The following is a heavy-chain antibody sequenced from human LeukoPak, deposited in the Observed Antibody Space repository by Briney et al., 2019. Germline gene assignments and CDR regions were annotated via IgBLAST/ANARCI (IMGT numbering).Heavy chain of an antibody. Sequence: SVKVSCLASVYTFTAYYIHWVRQAPGQGLELMGCINPNSGGTNYAQKCQGRVTMTRDTSISTAYMELSRLSSDDTAVYYCASGSRISGAFIAYFDYWGQGTLVTVSS. V-gene: IGHV1-2*02. J-gene: IGHJ4*02. CDR1: VYTFTAYY. CDR2: INPNSGGT. CDR3: ASGSRISGAFIAYFDY. D-gene: IGHD3-3*02.